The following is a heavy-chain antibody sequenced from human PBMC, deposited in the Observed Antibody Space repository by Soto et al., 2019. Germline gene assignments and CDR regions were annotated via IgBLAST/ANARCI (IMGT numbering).Heavy chain of an antibody. V-gene: IGHV6-1*01. CDR1: GDSVSSNSAA. D-gene: IGHD6-13*01. J-gene: IGHJ4*02. CDR3: AMRYSSSWVDDFSFYY. Sequence: SPTLSLTCAISGDSVSSNSAAWNWIRQSPSRGLEWLGRTYYRSKWYNDYAVSVKSRITINPDTSKNQFSLQLNSVTPEDTAVYYCAMRYSSSWVDDFSFYYWGQGTLVTVSS. CDR2: TYYRSKWYN.